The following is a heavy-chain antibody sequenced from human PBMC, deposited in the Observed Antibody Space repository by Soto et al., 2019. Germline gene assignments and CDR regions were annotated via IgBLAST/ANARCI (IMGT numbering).Heavy chain of an antibody. Sequence: GASVKVSCKASGYTFTTYGFSWVRQAPGQGLEWMGWISAYDGNTNYAQKFQGRVTMTTDTSTTTAYMELRSLRSDDTAVYYCARDYGNYGEAFDYWGQGTLVTV. CDR3: ARDYGNYGEAFDY. J-gene: IGHJ4*02. CDR1: GYTFTTYG. V-gene: IGHV1-18*01. D-gene: IGHD4-17*01. CDR2: ISAYDGNT.